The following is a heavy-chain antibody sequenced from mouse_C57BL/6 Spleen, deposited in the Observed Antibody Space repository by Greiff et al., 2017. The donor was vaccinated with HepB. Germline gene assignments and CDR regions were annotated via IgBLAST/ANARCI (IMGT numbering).Heavy chain of an antibody. CDR3: AKGGSTTVYYYAMDD. Sequence: EVKLMESGPGLVKPSQSLSLTCSVTGYSITSGYYWNWIRQFPGNKLEWMGYISYDGSNNYNPSLKNRISITRDTSKNQFFLKLNSMTTEDTATYYCAKGGSTTVYYYAMDDWGQGTSVTVSS. CDR1: GYSITSGYY. D-gene: IGHD1-1*01. J-gene: IGHJ4*01. CDR2: ISYDGSN. V-gene: IGHV3-6*01.